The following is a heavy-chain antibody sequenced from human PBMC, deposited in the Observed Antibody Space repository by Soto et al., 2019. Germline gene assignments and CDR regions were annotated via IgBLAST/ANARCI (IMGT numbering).Heavy chain of an antibody. CDR2: IYTSGST. Sequence: SETLALTCTVSGGSISSYYWSWIRQPAGKGLEWIGRIYTSGSTNYNPSLKSRVTMSVDTSKNQFSLKLSSVTAADTAVYYCARALRQAAGTELDYCGQGTRVIVSS. J-gene: IGHJ4*02. CDR1: GGSISSYY. D-gene: IGHD6-13*01. CDR3: ARALRQAAGTELDY. V-gene: IGHV4-4*07.